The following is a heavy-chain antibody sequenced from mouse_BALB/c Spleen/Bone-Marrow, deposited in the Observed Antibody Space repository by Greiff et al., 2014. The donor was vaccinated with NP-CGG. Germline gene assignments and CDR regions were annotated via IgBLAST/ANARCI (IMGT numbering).Heavy chain of an antibody. Sequence: QVQLKQSGTGLLAPSQSLSITCTVSGFSLTTYWVHWVRQSPGKGLEWLGVIWSGGSTDYNAAFISRLSISKDNSKSQVFFKMNSLQANDTAIYYCARNHRGYYFDYWGQGTTLTVSS. CDR2: IWSGGST. D-gene: IGHD3-1*01. CDR1: GFSLTTYW. CDR3: ARNHRGYYFDY. V-gene: IGHV2-2*02. J-gene: IGHJ2*01.